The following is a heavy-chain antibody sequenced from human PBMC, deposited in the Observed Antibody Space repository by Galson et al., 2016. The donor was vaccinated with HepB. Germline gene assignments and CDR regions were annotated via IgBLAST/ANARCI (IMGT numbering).Heavy chain of an antibody. CDR3: TTAIGYYGMDS. Sequence: SLRLSCAASGFTFSNAWMSWVRQAPGKGLEWVGRVKSKTDGGTTDYAAPVKGRFTISKDDSKNTLYLQMNSLTTEDKAVYYCTTAIGYYGMDSWGQGTTVTVSS. J-gene: IGHJ6*02. V-gene: IGHV3-15*01. CDR1: GFTFSNAW. CDR2: VKSKTDGGTT.